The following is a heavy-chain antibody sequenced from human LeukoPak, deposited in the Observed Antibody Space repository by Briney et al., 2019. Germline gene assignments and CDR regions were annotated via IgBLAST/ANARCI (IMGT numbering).Heavy chain of an antibody. D-gene: IGHD6-13*01. J-gene: IGHJ4*02. CDR3: ARGTAASGRGYFDS. CDR2: VSYDGDYK. Sequence: GGSLRLSCAASTFPFSTYAMHWVRQSPGKGLEWLAVVSYDGDYKNYADSVKGRFTISRDNSKNTLYLQMNSLRPEDSAIFYCARGTAASGRGYFDSWGLGTLVTVSS. V-gene: IGHV3-30*04. CDR1: TFPFSTYA.